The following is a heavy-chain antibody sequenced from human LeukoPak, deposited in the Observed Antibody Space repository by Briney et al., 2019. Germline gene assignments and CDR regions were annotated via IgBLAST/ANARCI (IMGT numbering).Heavy chain of an antibody. J-gene: IGHJ6*03. V-gene: IGHV3-9*01. D-gene: IGHD1-26*01. CDR3: AKDAGGYYYYYMGV. CDR2: ISWNSNTI. Sequence: GGSLRLSCAASGFIFDDYAMHWVREAPGKCLEWVSGISWNSNTIGYADSVKGRFTISRDIAKNSLYLQMNSLRPEDTALYYCAKDAGGYYYYYMGVWGKGTTVTISS. CDR1: GFIFDDYA.